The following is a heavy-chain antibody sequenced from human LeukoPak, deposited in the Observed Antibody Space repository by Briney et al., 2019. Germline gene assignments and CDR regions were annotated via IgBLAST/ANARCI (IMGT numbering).Heavy chain of an antibody. J-gene: IGHJ4*02. CDR2: ISWNSGSI. D-gene: IGHD6-13*01. V-gene: IGHV3-9*01. CDR3: AKDLGYSSSWPHFDY. Sequence: GGSLRLSCAASAFTVSSNYMSWVRQAPGKGLEWVSGISWNSGSIGYADSVKGRFTISRDNAKNSLYLQMNSLRAEDTALYYCAKDLGYSSSWPHFDYWGQGTWSPSPQ. CDR1: AFTVSSNY.